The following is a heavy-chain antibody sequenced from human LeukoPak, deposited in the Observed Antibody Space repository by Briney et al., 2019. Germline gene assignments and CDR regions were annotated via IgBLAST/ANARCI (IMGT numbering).Heavy chain of an antibody. CDR2: ISHDGTNQ. CDR3: ARDLVVVTAIGARYYYGMDV. CDR1: RFILSTYP. V-gene: IGHV3-30-3*01. J-gene: IGHJ6*02. D-gene: IGHD2-21*02. Sequence: GRSLRLSCAASRFILSTYPMHWVRQAPGKGLEWVALISHDGTNQDFADSVKGRFTISRDNSKNTLYLQMNSLRPDDTAVYYCARDLVVVTAIGARYYYGMDVWGQGTTVTVSS.